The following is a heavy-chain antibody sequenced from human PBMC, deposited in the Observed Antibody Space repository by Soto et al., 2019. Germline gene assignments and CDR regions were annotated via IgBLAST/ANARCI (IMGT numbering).Heavy chain of an antibody. J-gene: IGHJ4*02. V-gene: IGHV4-30-2*01. CDR2: INHLETT. CDR1: GASITYGNYA. Sequence: QLQLHESGSGLVKPSQTLSLTCTVSGASITYGNYAWSWIRQTPGKGLEWIGYINHLETTFYNPSFESRLTLSIDRAKNQFSLNLNSMSAADRAFYFCARGGGSDSFDYWGQGILVTVSS. D-gene: IGHD1-26*01. CDR3: ARGGGSDSFDY.